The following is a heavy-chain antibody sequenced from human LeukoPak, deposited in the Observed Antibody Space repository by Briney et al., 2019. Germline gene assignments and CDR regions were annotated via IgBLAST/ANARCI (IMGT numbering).Heavy chain of an antibody. D-gene: IGHD1-26*01. Sequence: GGSLRLSCAASGFTFSSYEMNGVRQAPGKGLEGVSYISSSGSTIYYADSVKGRFTISRDNAKNSLYLQMNSLRAEDTAVYYCARDGEWELPGIDYWGQGTLVTVSS. CDR1: GFTFSSYE. CDR2: ISSSGSTI. CDR3: ARDGEWELPGIDY. V-gene: IGHV3-48*03. J-gene: IGHJ4*02.